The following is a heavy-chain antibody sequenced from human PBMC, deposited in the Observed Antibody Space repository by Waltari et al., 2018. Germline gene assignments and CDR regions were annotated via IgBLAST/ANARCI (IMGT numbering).Heavy chain of an antibody. J-gene: IGHJ6*02. D-gene: IGHD2-15*01. V-gene: IGHV3-74*01. CDR1: GFTFSSYW. CDR3: ARRLSRSRYGMDV. CDR2: INSDGSST. Sequence: EVQLVESGGGFVQPGGSLSLSCSASGFTFSSYWVHWVRQAPGKGLVWVSRINSDGSSTSYADSVKGRFTISRDNAKNTLYLQMNSLRAEDTAVYYCARRLSRSRYGMDVWGQGTTVTVSS.